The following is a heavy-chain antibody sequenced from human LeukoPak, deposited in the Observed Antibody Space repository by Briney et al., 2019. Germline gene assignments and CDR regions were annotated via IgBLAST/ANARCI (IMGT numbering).Heavy chain of an antibody. D-gene: IGHD6-19*01. CDR3: ARSGIWDSSAWSDY. V-gene: IGHV1-2*03. CDR1: GYTFTGYY. Sequence: LVASVKVSCKASGYTFTGYYMHWVRQAPGQGLEWMGWINPNSGGTNYAQKFQGRVTMTRDTSISTAYMELSRLTPDDTAVYYCARSGIWDSSAWSDYWGQGTLVTASS. J-gene: IGHJ4*02. CDR2: INPNSGGT.